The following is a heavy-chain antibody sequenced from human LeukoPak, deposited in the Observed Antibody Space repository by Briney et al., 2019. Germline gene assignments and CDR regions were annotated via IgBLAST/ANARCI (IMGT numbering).Heavy chain of an antibody. V-gene: IGHV1-69-2*01. Sequence: ASVKISCKVSGYTFTDYYMQWVQQAPGKGLEWMGLVDPEDGETIYAEKFQGRVTITADTSTDTAYMELSSLRSEDTAVYYCATFTIFGNWFDPWGQGTLVTVSS. CDR2: VDPEDGET. CDR3: ATFTIFGNWFDP. CDR1: GYTFTDYY. D-gene: IGHD3-3*01. J-gene: IGHJ5*02.